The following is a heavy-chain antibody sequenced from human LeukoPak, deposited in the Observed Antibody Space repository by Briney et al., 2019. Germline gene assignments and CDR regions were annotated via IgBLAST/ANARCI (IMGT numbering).Heavy chain of an antibody. CDR3: AKALVATITDFDY. J-gene: IGHJ4*02. D-gene: IGHD5-12*01. Sequence: GGSLRLSCAASGFTFNTYSMSWVRQAPGKGLEWVSYVRYRGGTIYYTDSVKGRFTASRDNAKNSVYLQMNSLRAEDTAVYYCAKALVATITDFDYWGQGILVTVSS. CDR1: GFTFNTYS. CDR2: VRYRGGTI. V-gene: IGHV3-48*01.